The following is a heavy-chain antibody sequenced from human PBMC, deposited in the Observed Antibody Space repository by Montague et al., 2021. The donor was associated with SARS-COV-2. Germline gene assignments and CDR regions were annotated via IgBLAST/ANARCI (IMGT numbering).Heavy chain of an antibody. Sequence: YLRLSCAASGFTFSSYAMHWVRQAPGKGLEWVAVISYDGSNKYYADSVKGRFTISRDNSKNTLYLQMNSLRAEDTAVYYCARDSVLIVATIGTLGFDYWGQGTLVTVSS. J-gene: IGHJ4*02. CDR3: ARDSVLIVATIGTLGFDY. V-gene: IGHV3-30*04. CDR2: ISYDGSNK. D-gene: IGHD5-12*01. CDR1: GFTFSSYA.